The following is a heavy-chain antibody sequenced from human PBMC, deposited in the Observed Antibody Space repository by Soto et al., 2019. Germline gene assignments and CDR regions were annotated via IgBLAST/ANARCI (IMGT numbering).Heavy chain of an antibody. CDR1: GFNFSSYA. D-gene: IGHD3-22*01. CDR2: ISSDGSNK. Sequence: QVQLVESGGGVVQPGRSLRLSCAASGFNFSSYAMHWVRQAPGKRLEWVAIISSDGSNKYYADYVKGRFTISRDNSKNTLYLQMNSLRAEDAAIYYCATETRDSSGFIDWFDPWGQGTLVTVSS. CDR3: ATETRDSSGFIDWFDP. V-gene: IGHV3-30-3*01. J-gene: IGHJ5*02.